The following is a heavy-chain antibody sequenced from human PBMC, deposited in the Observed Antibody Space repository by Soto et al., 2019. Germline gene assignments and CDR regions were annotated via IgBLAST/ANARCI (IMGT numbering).Heavy chain of an antibody. V-gene: IGHV6-1*01. Sequence: QVQLQLSGPGLVTPSQTLSLTCAISGDSVSSNSAGWNWIRQTPSRGLEWLGRTYYRSKWYFNYAVSVENGITTNPDTSKNQFSLQLSSVTPDDTAVYYCARGSWDDVSGHYYMDVWGKGTTVTVSS. CDR3: ARGSWDDVSGHYYMDV. CDR1: GDSVSSNSAG. D-gene: IGHD1-1*01. J-gene: IGHJ6*03. CDR2: TYYRSKWYF.